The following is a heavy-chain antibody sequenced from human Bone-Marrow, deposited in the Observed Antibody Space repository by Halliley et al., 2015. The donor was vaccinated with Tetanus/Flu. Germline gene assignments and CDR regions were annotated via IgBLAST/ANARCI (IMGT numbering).Heavy chain of an antibody. Sequence: VIRPSGGTASYAPKFQGRVTMTRETSASPVYMELSRLRSEDTAVYYCARAYGYGDYQTTFDYWGQGTLVTVSS. D-gene: IGHD4-17*01. CDR2: IRPSGGTA. CDR3: ARAYGYGDYQTTFDY. V-gene: IGHV1-46*01. J-gene: IGHJ4*02.